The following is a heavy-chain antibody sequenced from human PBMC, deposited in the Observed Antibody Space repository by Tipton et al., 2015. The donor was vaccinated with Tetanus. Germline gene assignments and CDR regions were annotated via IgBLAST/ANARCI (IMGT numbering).Heavy chain of an antibody. V-gene: IGHV4-34*01. Sequence: TLSLTCAVSGGSSSDFYWSWIRQVPGQGLVWIGKINHSGTANKNPSLKSRVTISFGTSKNQFSLNLESVTAADTAVYYCARANNDIPKKGPFDSWGQGTLVIVSS. CDR1: GGSSSDFY. D-gene: IGHD1-1*01. CDR2: INHSGTA. CDR3: ARANNDIPKKGPFDS. J-gene: IGHJ4*02.